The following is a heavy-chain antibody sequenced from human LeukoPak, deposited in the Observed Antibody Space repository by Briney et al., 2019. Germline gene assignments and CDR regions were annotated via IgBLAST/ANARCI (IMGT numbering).Heavy chain of an antibody. CDR1: GYSFPEYW. CDR3: ARSDQLRWFGDPRRPYYYGMDV. V-gene: IGHV5-51*04. CDR2: IYPGDSDT. Sequence: GESLKISCKASGYSFPEYWIGWVRQMPGKGLEWMGIIYPGDSDTRYRPSFQGQVTISADKPISTAYLQWNSLKASDTAMYYCARSDQLRWFGDPRRPYYYGMDVWGQGTTVTVSS. D-gene: IGHD3-10*01. J-gene: IGHJ6*02.